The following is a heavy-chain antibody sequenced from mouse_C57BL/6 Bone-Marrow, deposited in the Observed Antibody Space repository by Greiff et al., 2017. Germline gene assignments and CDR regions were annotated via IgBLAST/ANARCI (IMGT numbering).Heavy chain of an antibody. CDR3: ARSRADGYYVFWYFDV. Sequence: QVTLKVSGPGILQPSQTLSLTCSFSGFSLSTFGLGVGWIRQPSGKGLEWLAHIWWDDDNYYNPALKSRLTISKDTSKNHVFLNIANVDTADTATYYCARSRADGYYVFWYFDVWGTGTTVTVSS. CDR2: IWWDDDN. J-gene: IGHJ1*03. CDR1: GFSLSTFGLG. V-gene: IGHV8-8*01. D-gene: IGHD2-3*01.